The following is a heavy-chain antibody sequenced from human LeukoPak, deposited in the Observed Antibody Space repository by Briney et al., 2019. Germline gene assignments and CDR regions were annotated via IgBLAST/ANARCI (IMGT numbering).Heavy chain of an antibody. CDR1: GFTFSSYE. CDR2: ISSSGSTI. Sequence: PGGSLRLSCAASGFTFSSYEMNWVRQAPGQGLEWVSYISSSGSTIYYADSVKGRFTISRDNAKNSLYLQMNSLRAEDTAVYYCARGPVVVVAAEYYFDYWGQGTLVTVSS. CDR3: ARGPVVVVAAEYYFDY. D-gene: IGHD2-15*01. V-gene: IGHV3-48*03. J-gene: IGHJ4*02.